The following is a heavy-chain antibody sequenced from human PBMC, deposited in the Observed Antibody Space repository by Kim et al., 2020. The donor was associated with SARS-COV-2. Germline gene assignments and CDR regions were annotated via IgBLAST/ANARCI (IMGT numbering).Heavy chain of an antibody. V-gene: IGHV6-1*01. Sequence: YALSVRSRIPITPATSKNQFSLQLNSVTPEDTAVYYCARDRQRAGTGVDYWGQGTLVTVSS. J-gene: IGHJ4*02. D-gene: IGHD6-19*01. CDR3: ARDRQRAGTGVDY.